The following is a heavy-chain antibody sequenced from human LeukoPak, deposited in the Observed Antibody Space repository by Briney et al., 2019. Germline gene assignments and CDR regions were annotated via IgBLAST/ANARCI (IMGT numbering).Heavy chain of an antibody. CDR2: ISSNGSTI. J-gene: IGHJ4*02. D-gene: IGHD3-22*01. Sequence: GGSLRLSCAASGFTFSDYYMSWIRQAPGKGLEWVSYISSNGSTIYYADSVKGRFTISRDNAKNSLYLQMNSLRAEDTAVYYCARDSNYYYDSSGYYPQFDYWGQGTLVTVSS. V-gene: IGHV3-11*04. CDR1: GFTFSDYY. CDR3: ARDSNYYYDSSGYYPQFDY.